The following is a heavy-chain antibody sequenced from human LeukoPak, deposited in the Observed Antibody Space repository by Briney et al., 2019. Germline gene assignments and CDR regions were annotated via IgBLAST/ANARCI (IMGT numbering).Heavy chain of an antibody. CDR1: GYTFTGYY. V-gene: IGHV1-2*02. CDR2: INPNSGGT. D-gene: IGHD6-13*01. Sequence: ASVKVSCKASGYTFTGYYMLWVRQAPGQRLEWMGWINPNSGGTNYAQKFQGRVTMTRDTSISTAYMELSRLRSDDTAVYYCARTTEAHSWQTRYYSYYMDVWGKGTTVTVSS. CDR3: ARTTEAHSWQTRYYSYYMDV. J-gene: IGHJ6*03.